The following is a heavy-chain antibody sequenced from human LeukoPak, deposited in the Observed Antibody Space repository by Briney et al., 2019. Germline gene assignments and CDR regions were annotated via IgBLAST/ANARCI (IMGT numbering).Heavy chain of an antibody. Sequence: ASVKVSCKASGYTFTSHFMHLGRQAPGQGLELMGIITPIDGGTAYAQRLQGRVTMTRDLSTSTVYTEVSSLRSEATAAYYCARQSPGYYSHMDVWGTGTTVTVSS. CDR1: GYTFTSHF. J-gene: IGHJ6*03. CDR2: ITPIDGGT. V-gene: IGHV1-46*04. CDR3: ARQSPGYYSHMDV.